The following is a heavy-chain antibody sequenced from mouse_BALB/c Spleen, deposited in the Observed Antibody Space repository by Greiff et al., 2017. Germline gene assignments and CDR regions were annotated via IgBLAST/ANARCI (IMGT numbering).Heavy chain of an antibody. Sequence: EVQVVESGAELVKPGASVKLSCTASGFNIKDTYMHWVKQRPEQGLEWIGRIDPANGNTKYDPKFQGKATITADTSSNTAYLQLSSLTSEDTAVYYCAELTGVGDYWGQGTSVTVSS. CDR1: GFNIKDTY. D-gene: IGHD4-1*01. CDR3: AELTGVGDY. CDR2: IDPANGNT. V-gene: IGHV14-3*02. J-gene: IGHJ4*01.